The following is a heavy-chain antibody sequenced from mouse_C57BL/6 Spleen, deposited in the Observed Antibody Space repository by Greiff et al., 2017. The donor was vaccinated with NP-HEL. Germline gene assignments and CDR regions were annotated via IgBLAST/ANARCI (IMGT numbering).Heavy chain of an antibody. Sequence: EVQLQQSGPELVKPGASVKISCKASGYTFTDYYMNWVKQSHGKSLEWIGDINPNNGGTSYNQKFKGKATLTVDKSSSTAYMELRSLTSEDSAVYYCARYYGYPYYAMDYWGQGTSVTVSS. D-gene: IGHD2-2*01. J-gene: IGHJ4*01. CDR2: INPNNGGT. CDR1: GYTFTDYY. CDR3: ARYYGYPYYAMDY. V-gene: IGHV1-26*01.